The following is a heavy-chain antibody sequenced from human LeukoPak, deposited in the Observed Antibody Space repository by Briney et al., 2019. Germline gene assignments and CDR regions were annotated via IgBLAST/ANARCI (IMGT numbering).Heavy chain of an antibody. CDR3: AARITIFGVVPYFDY. V-gene: IGHV4-38-2*02. CDR2: IYHSGST. D-gene: IGHD3-3*01. CDR1: GNSIGSGYY. J-gene: IGHJ4*02. Sequence: SETLSLTCTVSGNSIGSGYYWGWIRQPPGKGLEWIGSIYHSGSTYYNPSLKSRVTISVDTSKNQFSLKLSSVTAADTAVYYCAARITIFGVVPYFDYWGQGTLVTVSS.